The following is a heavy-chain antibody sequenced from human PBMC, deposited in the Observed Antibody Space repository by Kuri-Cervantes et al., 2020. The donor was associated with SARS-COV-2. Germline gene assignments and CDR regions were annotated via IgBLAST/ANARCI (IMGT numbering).Heavy chain of an antibody. CDR2: IYYSGTT. CDR1: GGSISSGDYY. D-gene: IGHD6-19*01. V-gene: IGHV4-39*01. J-gene: IGHJ6*02. Sequence: SETLSLTCTVSGGSISSGDYYWSWIRQPPGKGLEWIGYIYYSGTTYYNPSLKSRVTISIDTSKNQFSLELNSVTAADTSVYYCARHGAVVGGYYYPMDVWGQGTTATVSS. CDR3: ARHGAVVGGYYYPMDV.